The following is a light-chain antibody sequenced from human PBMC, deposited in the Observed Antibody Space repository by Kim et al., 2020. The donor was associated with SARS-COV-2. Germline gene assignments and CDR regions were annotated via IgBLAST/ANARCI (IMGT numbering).Light chain of an antibody. V-gene: IGLV2-14*03. Sequence: QSALTQPASVSGSPGQSITISCSGTSSDVGGYNFVSWYQHHPGKAPKLIIYDVGKRPSGISDRFSGFKSGSTASLTISGLQAEDEADYFCSSYTSRTALQVFGGGTQLTVL. J-gene: IGLJ3*02. CDR2: DVG. CDR1: SSDVGGYNF. CDR3: SSYTSRTALQV.